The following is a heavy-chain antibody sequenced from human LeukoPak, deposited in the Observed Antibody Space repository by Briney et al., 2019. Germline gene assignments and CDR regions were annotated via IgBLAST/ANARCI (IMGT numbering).Heavy chain of an antibody. CDR2: ISYDGSNK. J-gene: IGHJ3*02. V-gene: IGHV3-30*03. Sequence: GGSLRLPCGASGFTFSTYAMQWVRQAPGKGLEWVAVISYDGSNKYFADSVKGRFTISRDNSKNTLYLQMSSLRPEDTAVYDCATDQLARVSRPYVSDISGQGTMVTVSS. D-gene: IGHD1-1*01. CDR3: ATDQLARVSRPYVSDI. CDR1: GFTFSTYA.